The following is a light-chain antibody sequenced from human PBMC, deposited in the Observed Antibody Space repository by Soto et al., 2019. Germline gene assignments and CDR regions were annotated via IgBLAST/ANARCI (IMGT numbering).Light chain of an antibody. V-gene: IGLV2-14*01. CDR2: DVS. CDR3: ISYTSSSTLVV. J-gene: IGLJ2*01. CDR1: SSDVGGYNY. Sequence: QSALTQPASVSGSPGQSITISCTGTSSDVGGYNYVSWYQQHPGKAPKLMIYDVSNRPSGVSNRFSGSKSGNTASLTISGLQAEDEADYYCISYTSSSTLVVFVGGTKVTVL.